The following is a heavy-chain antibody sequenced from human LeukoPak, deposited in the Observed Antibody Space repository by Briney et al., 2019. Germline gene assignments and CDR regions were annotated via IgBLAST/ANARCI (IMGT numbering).Heavy chain of an antibody. D-gene: IGHD5-18*01. Sequence: GASVKVSCKAFGYTFTSNYMHWVRQAPGQGPEWMGVISPSGGSTTYAQKFQGRVTLTRDMSTSTDYLELSSLRSEDTAVYYCAREDGYSYGAFDYWGQGTLVTVSS. CDR1: GYTFTSNY. J-gene: IGHJ4*02. V-gene: IGHV1-46*01. CDR2: ISPSGGST. CDR3: AREDGYSYGAFDY.